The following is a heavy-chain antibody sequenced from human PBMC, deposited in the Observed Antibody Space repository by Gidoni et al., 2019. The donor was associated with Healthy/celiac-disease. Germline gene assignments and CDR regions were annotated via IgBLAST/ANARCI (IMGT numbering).Heavy chain of an antibody. V-gene: IGHV4-34*01. D-gene: IGHD1-26*01. CDR1: GGSFSGYY. CDR2: INHSGST. CDR3: ARTRLSGSYAGPVQH. J-gene: IGHJ1*01. Sequence: QVQLQQWGAGLLKPSETLSLTCAVYGGSFSGYYWIWIRQPPGKGLEWIGEINHSGSTNYNPSLKSRVTISVDRSKNQFSLKLSSVTAADTAVYYCARTRLSGSYAGPVQHWGQGTLVTVSS.